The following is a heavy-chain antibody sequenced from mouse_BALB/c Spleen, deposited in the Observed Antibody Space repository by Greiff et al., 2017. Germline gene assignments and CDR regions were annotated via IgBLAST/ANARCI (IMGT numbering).Heavy chain of an antibody. D-gene: IGHD2-1*01. CDR2: IDPSDSYT. CDR3: TRRDGKFPMDY. CDR1: GYTFTSYW. J-gene: IGHJ4*01. V-gene: IGHV1S127*01. Sequence: QVQLQQPGAELVKPGASVKMSCKASGYTFTSYWMHWVKQRPGQGLEWIGVIDPSDSYTSYNQKFKGKATLTVDTSSSTAYMQLSSLTSEDSAVYYCTRRDGKFPMDYWGQGTSVTVSS.